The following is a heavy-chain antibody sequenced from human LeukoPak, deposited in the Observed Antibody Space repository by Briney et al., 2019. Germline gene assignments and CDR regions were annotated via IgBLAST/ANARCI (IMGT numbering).Heavy chain of an antibody. D-gene: IGHD6-13*01. CDR3: ARLRIAAAGRFDP. J-gene: IGHJ5*02. CDR2: IKQDGSEK. V-gene: IGHV3-7*03. CDR1: GFTFSSYW. Sequence: GGSLRLSCAASGFTFSSYWMSWVRQAPGKGLEWVANIKQDGSEKYYVDSVKGRFTISRDNAKNSLYLQMNSLRAEDTAVYYCARLRIAAAGRFDPWGQGTLVTVSS.